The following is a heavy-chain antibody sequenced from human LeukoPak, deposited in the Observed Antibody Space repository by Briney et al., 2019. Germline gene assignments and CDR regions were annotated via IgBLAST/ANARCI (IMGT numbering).Heavy chain of an antibody. CDR2: IYTSGST. Sequence: SETLSLTCTVSGGSISSYYWSWIRQPAGKGLEWIGRIYTSGSTNYNPSLKSRVTISVDTSKNQFSLKLSSVTAADTAVYYCARGRGTLPRYCSSTSCYGDFDYWGQGTLVTVSS. CDR3: ARGRGTLPRYCSSTSCYGDFDY. J-gene: IGHJ4*02. V-gene: IGHV4-4*07. CDR1: GGSISSYY. D-gene: IGHD2-2*01.